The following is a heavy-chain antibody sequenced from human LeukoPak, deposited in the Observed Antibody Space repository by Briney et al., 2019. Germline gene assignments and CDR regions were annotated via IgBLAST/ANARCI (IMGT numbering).Heavy chain of an antibody. Sequence: SVKVSCKASGGTFSSYAISWVRQAPGQGLEWMGRIIPILGIANYAQKFQGRVTITADKSTSTAYMELSSLRSEDTAVYYCARGRDVTMADAFDIWGQGTMVTVSS. CDR2: IIPILGIA. V-gene: IGHV1-69*04. D-gene: IGHD3-10*01. CDR1: GGTFSSYA. J-gene: IGHJ3*02. CDR3: ARGRDVTMADAFDI.